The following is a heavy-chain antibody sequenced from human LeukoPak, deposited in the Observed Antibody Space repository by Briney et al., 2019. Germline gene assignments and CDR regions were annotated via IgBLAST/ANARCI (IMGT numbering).Heavy chain of an antibody. V-gene: IGHV4-39*01. CDR3: AIGDCSSTSCYYYYYGMDV. CDR2: IYYSGTT. D-gene: IGHD2-2*01. CDR1: GGSISSRSYY. J-gene: IGHJ6*02. Sequence: PSETLSLTCTVSGGSISSRSYYWAWLRQPPGRGLEWIGTIYYSGTTYYSPSLKSRVTISVDTSKSQCSLKLSSVTAADTAVYYCAIGDCSSTSCYYYYYGMDVWGQGTTVTVSS.